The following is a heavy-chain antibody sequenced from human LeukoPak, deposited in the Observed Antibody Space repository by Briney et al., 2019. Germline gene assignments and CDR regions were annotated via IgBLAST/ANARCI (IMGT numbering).Heavy chain of an antibody. CDR3: ARVFHIITRAFDI. V-gene: IGHV3-66*01. J-gene: IGHJ3*02. D-gene: IGHD3-10*01. CDR1: GFPFSSFS. Sequence: PGGSLRLSCAASGFPFSSFSMNWVRQAPGKGLEWISVIHAGDRAYYADSVEGRFIVSKDKSKNMVYLQMNSLRVEDTAVYYCARVFHIITRAFDIWGQGTMVTVSP. CDR2: IHAGDRA.